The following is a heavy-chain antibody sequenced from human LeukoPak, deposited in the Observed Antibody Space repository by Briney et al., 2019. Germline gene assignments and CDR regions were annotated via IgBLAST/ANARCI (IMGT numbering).Heavy chain of an antibody. J-gene: IGHJ6*03. D-gene: IGHD6-13*01. CDR2: MNPNSGNT. CDR3: ARVSSSWFYYYYYYMDV. CDR1: GYTLTSYD. Sequence: ASLKVSCKASGYTLTSYDINWVRQATGQGLGWMGWMNPNSGNTGYAQKFQGRVTITRNTSKSTAYMELSSLRSEDTAVYYCARVSSSWFYYYYYYMDVWGKGTTVTVSS. V-gene: IGHV1-8*03.